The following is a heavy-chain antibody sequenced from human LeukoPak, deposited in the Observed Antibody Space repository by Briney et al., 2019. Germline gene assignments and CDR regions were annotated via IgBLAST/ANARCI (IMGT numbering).Heavy chain of an antibody. Sequence: SVKISCKASGGTFSSYAISWVRQAPGQGLEWMGRIIPIFGTANYAQKFQGRVTITTDKSTSTAYMELSSLRSEDTAVYYCARASYYYDSSGYLNWFDPWGQGTLVTVSS. V-gene: IGHV1-69*05. CDR2: IIPIFGTA. D-gene: IGHD3-22*01. CDR1: GGTFSSYA. J-gene: IGHJ5*02. CDR3: ARASYYYDSSGYLNWFDP.